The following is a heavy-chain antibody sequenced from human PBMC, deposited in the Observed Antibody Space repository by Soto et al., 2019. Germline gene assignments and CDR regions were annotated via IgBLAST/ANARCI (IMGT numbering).Heavy chain of an antibody. D-gene: IGHD2-8*01. V-gene: IGHV3-23*01. J-gene: IGHJ4*02. CDR1: GFTFSTYA. CDR3: AIDTYCANGVCYKFDY. CDR2: TSGSGVNT. Sequence: PGGSLRLSCAASGFTFSTYAITWVRQSPGKGLEWVSGTSGSGVNTYYADSVKGRFTISRDNSKNTLYLQMDSLRAEDTAVYYCAIDTYCANGVCYKFDYWGQGTLVTVS.